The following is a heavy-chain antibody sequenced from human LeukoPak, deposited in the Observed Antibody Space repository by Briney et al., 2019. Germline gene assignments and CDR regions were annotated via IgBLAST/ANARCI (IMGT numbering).Heavy chain of an antibody. Sequence: ASVKVSCKASGYSFPSYGISWVRQAPGQGPEWMGWISPYNDNTNYAQKLQGRATLTTDTSTSTAYMELRSLRSEDTAVYYCAKGGVARPFDYWGQGTLVTVSS. J-gene: IGHJ4*02. CDR1: GYSFPSYG. V-gene: IGHV1-18*01. D-gene: IGHD3-16*01. CDR2: ISPYNDNT. CDR3: AKGGVARPFDY.